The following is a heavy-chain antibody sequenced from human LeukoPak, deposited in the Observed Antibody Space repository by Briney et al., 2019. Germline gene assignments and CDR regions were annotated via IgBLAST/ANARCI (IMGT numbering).Heavy chain of an antibody. V-gene: IGHV3-9*01. D-gene: IGHD3-22*01. CDR3: AKYYYDNTAGRFFDL. CDR2: ISWNSGSI. CDR1: GFTFDDYA. J-gene: IGHJ2*01. Sequence: PGGSLRLSCAASGFTFDDYAMHWVRQAPGKGLEWVSGISWNSGSIGYADSVKGRFTISRDNAKNSLYLQMNSLRAEDTAIYYCAKYYYDNTAGRFFDLWGRGTLVTVSS.